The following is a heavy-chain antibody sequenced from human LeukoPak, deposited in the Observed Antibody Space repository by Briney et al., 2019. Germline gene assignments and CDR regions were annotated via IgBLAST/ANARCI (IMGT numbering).Heavy chain of an antibody. D-gene: IGHD1-26*01. CDR3: ARGRGVGATALDY. J-gene: IGHJ4*02. CDR2: ISGGDGST. CDR1: GFTFSSYA. V-gene: IGHV3-23*01. Sequence: PGGSLRLSCAASGFTFSSYAMSWVRLAPGKGLKWVSSISGGDGSTYYANSVKGRFTISRDNAKNSLYLQMNSLRAEDTAVYYCARGRGVGATALDYWGQGTLVTVSS.